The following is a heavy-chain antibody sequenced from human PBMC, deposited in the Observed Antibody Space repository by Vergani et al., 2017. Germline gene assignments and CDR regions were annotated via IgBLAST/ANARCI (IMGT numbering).Heavy chain of an antibody. Sequence: QVQLVQSGAEVKKPGASVKVSCKASGYTFTGYYMHWVRQAPGQGLEWMGWINPNSGGTNYAQKFRGRVTMTRDTSISTAYMELSRLRSDDTAVYYCARGALGEIGYYYYYMDVWGKGTTVTVSS. D-gene: IGHD3-16*01. CDR2: INPNSGGT. J-gene: IGHJ6*03. CDR1: GYTFTGYY. V-gene: IGHV1-2*02. CDR3: ARGALGEIGYYYYYMDV.